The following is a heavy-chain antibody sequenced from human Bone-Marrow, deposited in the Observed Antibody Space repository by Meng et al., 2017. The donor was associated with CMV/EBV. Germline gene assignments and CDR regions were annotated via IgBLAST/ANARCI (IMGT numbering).Heavy chain of an antibody. CDR3: AKDRRRITIFGVVNNWFDP. D-gene: IGHD3-3*01. J-gene: IGHJ5*02. Sequence: GESLKISCAASGFTFSSYAMHWVRQAPGKGLEWVSAISGSGGSTYYADSVKGRFTISRDNSKNTLYLQMNSLRAEDTAVYYCAKDRRRITIFGVVNNWFDPWGQGTLVTVSS. CDR1: GFTFSSYA. CDR2: ISGSGGST. V-gene: IGHV3-23*01.